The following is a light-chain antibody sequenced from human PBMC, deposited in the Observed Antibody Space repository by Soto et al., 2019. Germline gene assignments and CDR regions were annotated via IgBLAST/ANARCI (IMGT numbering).Light chain of an antibody. J-gene: IGLJ1*01. CDR1: SSDVGGYNY. Sequence: QLVLTQPASVSGSPGQSITISCTGTSSDVGGYNYVSWYQQHPGKAPKLMIYEVSNRPSGVSNRFSGSKSGNTASLTISGLHAEDEADYYCSSYTSSGTKVSRTGPKV. CDR3: SSYTSSGTKV. V-gene: IGLV2-14*01. CDR2: EVS.